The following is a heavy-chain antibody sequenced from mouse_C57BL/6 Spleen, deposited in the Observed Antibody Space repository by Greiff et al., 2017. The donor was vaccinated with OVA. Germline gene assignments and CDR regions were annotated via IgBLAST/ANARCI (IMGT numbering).Heavy chain of an antibody. Sequence: VQLQQPGAELVKPGASVKLSCKASGYNFPSHWMHWVKQRPGRGLEWIGRIDPNSGGTKYNETFKSKGTLTVDKPSSTAYMQLSSLTSEDSAVYYCAGGFLITTVVAPYAMDYWGKGASVTVAS. V-gene: IGHV1-72*01. CDR1: GYNFPSHW. CDR2: IDPNSGGT. CDR3: AGGFLITTVVAPYAMDY. J-gene: IGHJ4*01. D-gene: IGHD1-1*01.